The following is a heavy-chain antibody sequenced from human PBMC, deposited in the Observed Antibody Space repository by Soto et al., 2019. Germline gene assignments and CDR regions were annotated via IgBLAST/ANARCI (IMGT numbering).Heavy chain of an antibody. D-gene: IGHD1-7*01. CDR2: IYHTGKT. CDR3: AREGHSSWNYIDP. J-gene: IGHJ5*02. V-gene: IGHV4-31*03. CDR1: GGSLVSGGYY. Sequence: QVQLQESGPGLVKSSQTLSLTCTVSGGSLVSGGYYWTWIRQHPGRGLEWLGYIYHTGKTYYNPSPERRLTMSIDTATNPFSLSLRSVAAADTAVYYCAREGHSSWNYIDPWGQGTLVTVSS.